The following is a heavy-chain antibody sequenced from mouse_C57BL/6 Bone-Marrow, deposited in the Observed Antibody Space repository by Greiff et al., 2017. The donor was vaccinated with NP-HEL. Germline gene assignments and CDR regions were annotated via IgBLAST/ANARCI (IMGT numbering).Heavy chain of an antibody. CDR3: ERYDGYLDY. J-gene: IGHJ2*01. Sequence: EVQRVESGGGLVQPGGSLSLSCAASGFTFTDYYMSWVRQPPGKALEWLGFIRNKANGYTTEYSASVKGRFTIARDNSQSILYLQMNALRAEDSATYYCERYDGYLDYWGQGTTLTVSS. CDR2: IRNKANGYTT. D-gene: IGHD2-3*01. V-gene: IGHV7-3*01. CDR1: GFTFTDYY.